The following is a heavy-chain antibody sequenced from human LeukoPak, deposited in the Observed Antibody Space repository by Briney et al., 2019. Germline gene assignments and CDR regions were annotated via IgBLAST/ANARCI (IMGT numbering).Heavy chain of an antibody. V-gene: IGHV3-23*01. CDR2: ISGSGGST. J-gene: IGHJ4*02. CDR1: GFTFSSYA. D-gene: IGHD6-19*01. Sequence: PGGSLRLSCAASGFTFSSYAMNWVRQAPGKGLEWVSSISGSGGSTNYADSVKGRFTISGDNSNNTLYLQMSSLRAEDTAVYYCAEWGSGWYFDYWGQGTLVTVSS. CDR3: AEWGSGWYFDY.